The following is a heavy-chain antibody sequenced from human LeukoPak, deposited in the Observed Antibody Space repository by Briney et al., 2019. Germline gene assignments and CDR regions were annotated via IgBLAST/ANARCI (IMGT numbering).Heavy chain of an antibody. Sequence: GGSLRLSCAASGFTFSRYSMNWVRHAPGKGLDLFSYISSSSSTIYYADSVKGRFTISRDNAKNSLYLQMNSLRAEDTAVYYCARRFGYSRSWYDGGYYYYMDVWGKGTTVTVSS. CDR1: GFTFSRYS. J-gene: IGHJ6*03. V-gene: IGHV3-48*01. CDR2: ISSSSSTI. D-gene: IGHD6-13*01. CDR3: ARRFGYSRSWYDGGYYYYMDV.